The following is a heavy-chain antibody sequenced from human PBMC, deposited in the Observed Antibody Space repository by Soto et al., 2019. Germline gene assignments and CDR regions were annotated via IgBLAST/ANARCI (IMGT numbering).Heavy chain of an antibody. CDR2: INPNSGGT. CDR3: ARDGGGSYAFDY. J-gene: IGHJ4*02. CDR1: GYTFTGYY. V-gene: IGHV1-2*04. Sequence: ASVKVSCKASGYTFTGYYMPWVRQAPGQGLEWMGWINPNSGGTNYAQKIQGWVTMTRDTSISTAYMELSRLRSDDTAVYYCARDGGGSYAFDYWGQGTLVTVSS. D-gene: IGHD2-8*01.